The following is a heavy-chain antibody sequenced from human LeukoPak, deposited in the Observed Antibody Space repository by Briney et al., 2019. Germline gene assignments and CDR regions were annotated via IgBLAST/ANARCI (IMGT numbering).Heavy chain of an antibody. Sequence: PSETLSLTCAVYGGSFSGYYWSWIRQPPGKGLEWIGEINHSGSTNYNPSLKSRVTISVGTSKNQFSLKLSSVTAADTAVYYCARGSSYYDFWSGYYGYPYYYYMDVWGKGTTVTVSS. J-gene: IGHJ6*03. D-gene: IGHD3-3*01. V-gene: IGHV4-34*01. CDR2: INHSGST. CDR3: ARGSSYYDFWSGYYGYPYYYYMDV. CDR1: GGSFSGYY.